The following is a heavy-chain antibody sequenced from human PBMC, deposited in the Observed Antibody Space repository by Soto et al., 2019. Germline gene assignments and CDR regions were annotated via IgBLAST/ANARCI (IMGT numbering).Heavy chain of an antibody. CDR3: ARGQILIGYYDYHYGMDV. J-gene: IGHJ6*02. V-gene: IGHV1-8*01. Sequence: ASVKVSCKASGYTFTSYDINWVRQATGQGLEWMGWMNPNSGNTGYAQKFQGRVTMTRNTSISTAYMELSSLRSEDTAVYYCARGQILIGYYDYHYGMDVWGQGTTVTVSS. CDR2: MNPNSGNT. CDR1: GYTFTSYD. D-gene: IGHD3-9*01.